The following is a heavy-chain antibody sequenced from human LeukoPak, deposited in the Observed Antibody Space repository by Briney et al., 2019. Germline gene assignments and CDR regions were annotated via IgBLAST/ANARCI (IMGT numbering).Heavy chain of an antibody. D-gene: IGHD2-8*01. Sequence: SETLSLTCTVSGGSISSYYWSGIRQPPGKGLEWIGYIYYSGSTNYNPSLKSRVTISVDTSKNQFSLKLSSVTAADTAVYYCARDQVFSARYFDLWGRGTLVTVSS. CDR1: GGSISSYY. CDR3: ARDQVFSARYFDL. CDR2: IYYSGST. J-gene: IGHJ2*01. V-gene: IGHV4-59*01.